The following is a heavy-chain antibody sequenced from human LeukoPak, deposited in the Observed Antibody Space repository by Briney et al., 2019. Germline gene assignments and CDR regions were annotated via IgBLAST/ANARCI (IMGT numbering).Heavy chain of an antibody. D-gene: IGHD1-26*01. CDR3: AKQWGVNTWELLGPGLDY. Sequence: GGSLRLSCAASGFTFSSYAMSWVRQAPGKGLEWVSAISGSGGSTYYADSVKGRFTISRDNSKNTLYLQMNSLRAEDTAVYYCAKQWGVNTWELLGPGLDYWGQGTLVTVSS. CDR2: ISGSGGST. V-gene: IGHV3-23*01. J-gene: IGHJ4*02. CDR1: GFTFSSYA.